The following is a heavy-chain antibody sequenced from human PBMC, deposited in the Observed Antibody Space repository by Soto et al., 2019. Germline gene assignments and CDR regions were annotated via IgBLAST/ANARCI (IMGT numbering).Heavy chain of an antibody. CDR3: ARDVGRFHYDSSGYYIHAFDI. J-gene: IGHJ3*02. CDR1: GFTFSSYS. CDR2: ISSSSSTI. V-gene: IGHV3-48*02. D-gene: IGHD3-22*01. Sequence: GGSLRLSCAASGFTFSSYSMNWVRQAPGKGLEWVSYISSSSSTIYYADSVKGRFTISRDNAKNSLYLQRNSLRDEDTAVYYCARDVGRFHYDSSGYYIHAFDIWGQGTMVTVSS.